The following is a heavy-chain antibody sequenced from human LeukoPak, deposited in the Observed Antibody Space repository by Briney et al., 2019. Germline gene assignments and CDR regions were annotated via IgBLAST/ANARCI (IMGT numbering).Heavy chain of an antibody. D-gene: IGHD6-6*01. J-gene: IGHJ6*03. Sequence: SETLSLTCTVSGGSINNYYWSWIRQPPGKGLGWIGYIYYSGTTNYNPSLKSRVTMSVDTSKNQFSLKLSSVTAADTAVYYCARWSGSVTARNYYYYMDVWGEGTTVTVSS. CDR3: ARWSGSVTARNYYYYMDV. CDR1: GGSINNYY. V-gene: IGHV4-59*12. CDR2: IYYSGTT.